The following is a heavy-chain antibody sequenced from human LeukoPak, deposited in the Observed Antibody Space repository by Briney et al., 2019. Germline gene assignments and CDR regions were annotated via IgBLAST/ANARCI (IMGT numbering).Heavy chain of an antibody. J-gene: IGHJ4*02. V-gene: IGHV4-59*01. D-gene: IGHD3-10*01. CDR1: GGSISRYY. Sequence: SETLSLTCTVSGGSISRYYWSWIRQPPGKGLEWIGYISYTGSTTYNSSLKSRVTISLDKSQNQFSLKLTSVTPADTAVYYGARTAKYYYGSETYYFFDYWGQGTLVTVSS. CDR2: ISYTGST. CDR3: ARTAKYYYGSETYYFFDY.